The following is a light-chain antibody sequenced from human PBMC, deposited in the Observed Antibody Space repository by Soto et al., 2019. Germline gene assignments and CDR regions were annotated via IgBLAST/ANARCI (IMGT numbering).Light chain of an antibody. CDR2: EVT. CDR3: CSYTSRSTLV. CDR1: NSDVGGFNY. Sequence: QSALTQPASVSGSPGQSITISYTGTNSDVGGFNYVSWYQQHPDKAPKLIIFEVTDRPSGVSNRFSGSKSDNTASLTISGLQSEDEAEYYCCSYTSRSTLVFGGGTKLTVL. J-gene: IGLJ2*01. V-gene: IGLV2-14*01.